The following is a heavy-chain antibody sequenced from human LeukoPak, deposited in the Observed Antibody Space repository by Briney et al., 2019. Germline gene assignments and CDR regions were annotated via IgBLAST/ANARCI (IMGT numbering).Heavy chain of an antibody. CDR2: IYTTGST. V-gene: IGHV4-4*07. CDR3: ARVFDSGSQAYFYYMDV. CDR1: GGSISNYY. D-gene: IGHD3-10*01. J-gene: IGHJ6*03. Sequence: PSETLSLTCTVSGGSISNYYWNWLRQPAGKGLEWIGRIYTTGSTNYNPSLKNRVTISVDTSKTQFSLKLRSVTAADTAVYYCARVFDSGSQAYFYYMDVWGKGTTVTISS.